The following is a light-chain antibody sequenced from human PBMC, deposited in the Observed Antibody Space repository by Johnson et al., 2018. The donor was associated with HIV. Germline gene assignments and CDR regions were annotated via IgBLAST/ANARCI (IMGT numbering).Light chain of an antibody. CDR2: ENK. V-gene: IGLV1-51*02. CDR3: GTWDSSLGAWV. J-gene: IGLJ1*01. Sequence: QSVLTQSPSVSAAPGQMVSISCSGSSSNIGKNYVSWYQQFPGTAPKLLIHENKKRPSGIPDRFYGSKSGTSATLTIPGLQTWDEADYYCGTWDSSLGAWVFGTGTKVTVL. CDR1: SSNIGKNY.